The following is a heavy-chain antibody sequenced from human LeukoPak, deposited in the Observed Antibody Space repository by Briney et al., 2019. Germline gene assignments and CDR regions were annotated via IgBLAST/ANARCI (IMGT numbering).Heavy chain of an antibody. D-gene: IGHD2-2*01. CDR2: VSDSGATT. CDR3: AMGVSENNYAPVDY. Sequence: GGSLRLSCAASGFTFTNYAMTWVRQAPGKGLEWVSAVSDSGATTYYADSVKGRFTISRDNSKDTLYLQMNNLRVEDTAVYYCAMGVSENNYAPVDYGGQGSLVTVSS. V-gene: IGHV3-23*01. J-gene: IGHJ4*02. CDR1: GFTFTNYA.